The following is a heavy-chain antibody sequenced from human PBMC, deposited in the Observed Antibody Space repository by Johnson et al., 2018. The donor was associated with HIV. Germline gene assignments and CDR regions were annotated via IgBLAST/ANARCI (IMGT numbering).Heavy chain of an antibody. CDR3: ARQHSYDSSGQGGGLDV. Sequence: VQLVESGGGVVRPGGSLRLSCAGSGFIFDDYDMTWVRQAPGKGLEWVSGITWNGGRTGYADSVKGRFTISRENVNSSLYLQINSLRAEDTALYYCARQHSYDSSGQGGGLDVWGQGTMVTVSS. CDR2: ITWNGGRT. J-gene: IGHJ3*01. D-gene: IGHD3-22*01. CDR1: GFIFDDYD. V-gene: IGHV3-20*04.